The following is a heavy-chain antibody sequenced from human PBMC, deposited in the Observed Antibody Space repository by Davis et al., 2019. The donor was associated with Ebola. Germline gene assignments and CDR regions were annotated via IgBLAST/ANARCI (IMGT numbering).Heavy chain of an antibody. J-gene: IGHJ4*02. CDR1: GYTFNEYY. Sequence: ASVKVSCKTSGYTFNEYYIHWVRQAPGQGPEWMGRINPGTGGTDYAQKFQGRVTMTRDRSISTTYMELTRLTSDDTAVYYGARGLAGIRKRGYYYFDYWGQGTLVTVSS. V-gene: IGHV1-2*06. CDR3: ARGLAGIRKRGYYYFDY. D-gene: IGHD3-22*01. CDR2: INPGTGGT.